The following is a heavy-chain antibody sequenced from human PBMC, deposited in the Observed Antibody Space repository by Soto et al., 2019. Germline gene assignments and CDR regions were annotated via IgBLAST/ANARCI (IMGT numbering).Heavy chain of an antibody. V-gene: IGHV1-69*13. CDR1: GGTFSSYA. D-gene: IGHD6-19*01. CDR3: ARVWSGPEDMVGIAVAGSLGAFDI. Sequence: SVKVSCKASGGTFSSYAISWVRQAPGQGLEWMGGIIPIFGTANYAQKFQGRVTITADESTSTAYMELSSLRSEDTAVYYCARVWSGPEDMVGIAVAGSLGAFDIWGQGTMVTVSS. J-gene: IGHJ3*02. CDR2: IIPIFGTA.